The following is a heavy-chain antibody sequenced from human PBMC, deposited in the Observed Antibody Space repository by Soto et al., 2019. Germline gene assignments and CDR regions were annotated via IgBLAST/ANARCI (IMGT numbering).Heavy chain of an antibody. CDR3: ARGLIYGSGSYAFDI. D-gene: IGHD3-10*01. V-gene: IGHV3-30*03. CDR1: GFTFSSYG. J-gene: IGHJ3*02. Sequence: GGSLRLSCAASGFTFSSYGMHWVRQAPGKGLEWVAVISYDGSNKYYADSVKGRFTISRDNSKNTLYLQMNRLRAEDTAVYYCARGLIYGSGSYAFDIWGQGTMVTVSS. CDR2: ISYDGSNK.